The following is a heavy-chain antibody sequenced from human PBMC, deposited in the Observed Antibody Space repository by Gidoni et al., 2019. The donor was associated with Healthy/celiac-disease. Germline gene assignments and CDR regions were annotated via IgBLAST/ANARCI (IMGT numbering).Heavy chain of an antibody. Sequence: QVQLQQWGAGLLKPSETLSLTCAVYGGSFSGYYWSWIRQPPGKGLEWIGEINHSGSTNYNPSLKSRVTISVDTSKNQFSLKLSSVTAADTAVYYCARGSSRAPHYYYYYYGMDVWGQGTTVTVSS. V-gene: IGHV4-34*01. CDR1: GGSFSGYY. CDR2: INHSGST. D-gene: IGHD2-2*01. CDR3: ARGSSRAPHYYYYYYGMDV. J-gene: IGHJ6*02.